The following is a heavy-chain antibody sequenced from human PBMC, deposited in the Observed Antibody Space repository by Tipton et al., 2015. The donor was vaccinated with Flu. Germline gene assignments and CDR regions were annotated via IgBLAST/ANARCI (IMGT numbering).Heavy chain of an antibody. CDR2: INHSGTT. CDR1: GGSFSGYD. CDR3: ARRDYSNYVSEPKNWFDT. Sequence: TLSLTCAVYGGSFSGYDWSWIRQPPGKGLEWIGEINHSGTTNYNPSLKSRVTILVDTSKNQFSLKLSSVTAADTAVYYCARRDYSNYVSEPKNWFDTWGQGTLVTVSS. V-gene: IGHV4-34*01. J-gene: IGHJ5*02. D-gene: IGHD4-11*01.